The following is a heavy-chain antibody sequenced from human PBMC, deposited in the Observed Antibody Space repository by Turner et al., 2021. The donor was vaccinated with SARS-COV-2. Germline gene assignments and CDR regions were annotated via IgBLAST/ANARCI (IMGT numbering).Heavy chain of an antibody. CDR2: ISGSGVTT. V-gene: IGHV3-23*01. D-gene: IGHD3-16*01. CDR1: GITSTSYS. CDR3: AKGGWGAFDY. Sequence: EVQLLESGGGLVQPGGSLRLSCAASGITSTSYSMSWVRQAQGKGLEWVSSISGSGVTTYYADSVKGRFTISRDSFKNMVYLQMNSLRADDMAVYYCAKGGWGAFDYWGQGILVIVSS. J-gene: IGHJ4*02.